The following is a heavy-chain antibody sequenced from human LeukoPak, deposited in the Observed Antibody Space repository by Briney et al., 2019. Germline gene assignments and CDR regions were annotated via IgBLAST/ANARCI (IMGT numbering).Heavy chain of an antibody. D-gene: IGHD1-26*01. CDR2: IYSGGGT. J-gene: IGHJ4*02. CDR1: GFIVSSNY. V-gene: IGHV3-53*01. CDR3: ASTLVVGATFFPWYY. Sequence: GGSLRLSCAASGFIVSSNYMSWVRQAPGKGLEWVSVIYSGGGTYYADSVKGRFTISRDNSKNTLYLQMNSLRAEDTAVYYCASTLVVGATFFPWYYWGQGTLVTVSS.